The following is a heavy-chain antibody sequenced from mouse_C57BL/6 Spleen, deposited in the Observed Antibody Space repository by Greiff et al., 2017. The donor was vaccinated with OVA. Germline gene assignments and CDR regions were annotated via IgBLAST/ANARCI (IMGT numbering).Heavy chain of an antibody. V-gene: IGHV5-4*01. CDR1: GFTFSSYA. CDR3: ARESLGPYYFDY. D-gene: IGHD4-1*01. CDR2: ISDGGSYT. Sequence: EVQVVESGGGLVKPGGSLKLSCAASGFTFSSYAMSWVRQTPEKRLEWVATISDGGSYTYYPDNVKGRFTISRDNAKNNLYLQMSHLKSEDTAMYYCARESLGPYYFDYWGQGTTLTVSS. J-gene: IGHJ2*01.